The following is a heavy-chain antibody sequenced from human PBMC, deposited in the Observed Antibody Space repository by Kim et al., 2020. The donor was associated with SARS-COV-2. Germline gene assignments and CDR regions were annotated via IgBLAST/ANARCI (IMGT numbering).Heavy chain of an antibody. J-gene: IGHJ6*02. CDR1: GFTFSSCA. Sequence: GGSLRLSCAASGFTFSSCAIHWVRQAPGKGLEWVAVISYDGSNKNYADSVKGRFTISRDNSKNTLYLQMNSLRAEDTARYYCARDSWSRSRGLTYSYYGMDVWGQGTTVTVSS. V-gene: IGHV3-30-3*01. CDR2: ISYDGSNK. CDR3: ARDSWSRSRGLTYSYYGMDV. D-gene: IGHD3-10*01.